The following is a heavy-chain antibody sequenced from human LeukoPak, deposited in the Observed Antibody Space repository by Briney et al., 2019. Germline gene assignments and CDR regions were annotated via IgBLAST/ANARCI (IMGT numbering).Heavy chain of an antibody. CDR3: ARGVGGGIAVAGPHFDY. J-gene: IGHJ4*02. CDR2: TYYRSKWYN. V-gene: IGHV6-1*01. CDR1: GDSVSSNSAA. D-gene: IGHD6-19*01. Sequence: SQTLSLTCAISGDSVSSNSAAWNWIRQSPSRGLEWLGRTYYRSKWYNDYAVSVKSRITINPDTSKNQFSLQLNSVTPEDTAVYYCARGVGGGIAVAGPHFDYWGQGTLVTVSS.